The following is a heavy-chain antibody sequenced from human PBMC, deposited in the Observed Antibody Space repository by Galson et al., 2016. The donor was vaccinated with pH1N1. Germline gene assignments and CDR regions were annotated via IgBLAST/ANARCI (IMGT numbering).Heavy chain of an antibody. CDR1: GGSISSSDYY. V-gene: IGHV4-30-4*01. CDR2: IYYSGST. CDR3: ANLLYGDYSSWFDP. D-gene: IGHD4-17*01. Sequence: TLSLTCTVSGGSISSSDYYWSWIRQPPGKGLEWIGYIYYSGSTYYNPSLKSRVTISVDTSKNQFSLKLSSVTAADTAVYYCANLLYGDYSSWFDPWGQGTLVTVSS. J-gene: IGHJ5*02.